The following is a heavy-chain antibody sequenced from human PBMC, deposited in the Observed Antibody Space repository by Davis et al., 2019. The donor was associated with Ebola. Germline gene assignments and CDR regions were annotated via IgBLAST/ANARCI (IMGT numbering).Heavy chain of an antibody. Sequence: PSETLSLTCAVYGESFSGYYWSWIRQPPGKGLEWIGEINHSGSTNYNPSLKSRVTISVDTSKNQFSLKLSSVTAADTAVYYCARAVQYSPYYYYGMDVWGQGTTVTVSS. J-gene: IGHJ6*02. CDR2: INHSGST. CDR3: ARAVQYSPYYYYGMDV. CDR1: GESFSGYY. D-gene: IGHD4-11*01. V-gene: IGHV4-34*01.